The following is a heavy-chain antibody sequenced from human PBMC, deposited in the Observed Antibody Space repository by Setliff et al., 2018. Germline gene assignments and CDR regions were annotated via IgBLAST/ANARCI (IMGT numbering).Heavy chain of an antibody. CDR1: GFTFGEYA. D-gene: IGHD2-2*01. CDR3: TRDLYDSSTTCYAFDI. V-gene: IGHV3-49*04. J-gene: IGHJ3*02. Sequence: GGSLRLSCTASGFTFGEYAMSWVRQAPGKGLEWVGFIRSKAYGGTTEYAASVKGRFTIARDDSKSIAYLQMNSLKTEDTAVYYCTRDLYDSSTTCYAFDIWGQGTMVTVSS. CDR2: IRSKAYGGTT.